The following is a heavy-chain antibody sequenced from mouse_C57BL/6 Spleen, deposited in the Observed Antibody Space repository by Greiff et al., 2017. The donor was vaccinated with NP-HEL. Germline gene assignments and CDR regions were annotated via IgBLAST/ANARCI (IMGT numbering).Heavy chain of an antibody. V-gene: IGHV1-59*01. Sequence: VKLQQPGAELVRPGTSVKLSCKASGYTFTSYWMHWVKQRPGQGLEWIGVIDPSDSYTNYNQKFKGKATLTVDTSSSTAYMQLSSLTSEDSAVYYCAREGLRRGENFDYWGQGTTLTVSS. D-gene: IGHD2-4*01. CDR1: GYTFTSYW. CDR3: AREGLRRGENFDY. CDR2: IDPSDSYT. J-gene: IGHJ2*01.